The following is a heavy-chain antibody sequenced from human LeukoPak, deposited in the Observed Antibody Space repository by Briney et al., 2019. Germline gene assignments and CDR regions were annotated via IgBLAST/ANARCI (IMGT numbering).Heavy chain of an antibody. CDR2: IKQDGSEK. J-gene: IGHJ4*02. CDR1: GFTFSSYW. V-gene: IGHV3-7*01. Sequence: GGSLRLSCAASGFTFSSYWMSWVRQAPGKGLEWVANIKQDGSEKHYVDSVKGRFTISRDNAKNSLYLQMNSLRAEDTAVYYCARNPGYCSSTSCHWGQGTLVTVSS. CDR3: ARNPGYCSSTSCH. D-gene: IGHD2-2*03.